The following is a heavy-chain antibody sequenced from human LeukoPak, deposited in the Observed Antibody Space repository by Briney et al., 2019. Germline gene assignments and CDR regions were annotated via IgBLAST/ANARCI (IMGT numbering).Heavy chain of an antibody. Sequence: SETLSLTCTVSGGSVSSGSYYWGWIRQPPGKGLEWIGYIYYSGSTNYNPSLKSRVTISVDTSKNQFSLKLSSVTAADTAVYYCARAHQPTWGRYYYGMDVWGQGTTVTVSS. CDR1: GGSVSSGSYY. CDR3: ARAHQPTWGRYYYGMDV. CDR2: IYYSGST. J-gene: IGHJ6*02. D-gene: IGHD3-16*01. V-gene: IGHV4-61*01.